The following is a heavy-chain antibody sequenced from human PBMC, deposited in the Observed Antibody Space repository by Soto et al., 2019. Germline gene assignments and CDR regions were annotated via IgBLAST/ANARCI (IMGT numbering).Heavy chain of an antibody. J-gene: IGHJ4*02. Sequence: PSETLSLTCTVSVRTFNINSDFLYLAFMRQPPGKGLEWIGSIDNGGNTHYNAPLKSRVIISADTSKNQLSPSLNSVTAADTAVYYCVERSLIMATTWGQGIQVT. CDR3: VERSLIMATT. CDR2: IDNGGNT. V-gene: IGHV4-39*01. D-gene: IGHD1-1*01. CDR1: VRTFNINSDFLY.